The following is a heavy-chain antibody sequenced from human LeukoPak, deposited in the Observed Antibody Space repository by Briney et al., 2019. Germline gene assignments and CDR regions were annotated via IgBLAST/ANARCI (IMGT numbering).Heavy chain of an antibody. D-gene: IGHD5-12*01. CDR1: GYTFTGHY. V-gene: IGHV1-2*02. CDR3: ASTTDIVATSWVFDY. Sequence: GASVKVSCKASGYTFTGHYMHWVRQAPGQGLEWMGWINLNSGGTNYAQKFQGRVTMTRDTSISTAYMELSRLRSDDTAVYYCASTTDIVATSWVFDYWGQGTLVTVSS. J-gene: IGHJ4*02. CDR2: INLNSGGT.